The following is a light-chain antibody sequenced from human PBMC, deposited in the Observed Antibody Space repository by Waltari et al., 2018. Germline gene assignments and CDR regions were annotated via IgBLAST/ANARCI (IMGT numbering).Light chain of an antibody. CDR2: LAS. CDR1: QSLLHSNGYTF. J-gene: IGKJ3*01. Sequence: DIVMTQSPLSLPVTPGEPASISCRSSQSLLHSNGYTFLDWYLQKQGQSPQLLIYLASNRASGVPDRFSGSGSGTDFTLKISRVEAEDVGVYYCMQALQTPLFTFGPGTKVDIK. CDR3: MQALQTPLFT. V-gene: IGKV2-28*01.